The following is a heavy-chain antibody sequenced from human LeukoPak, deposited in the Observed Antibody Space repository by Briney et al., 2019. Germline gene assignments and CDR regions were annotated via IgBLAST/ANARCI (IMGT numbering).Heavy chain of an antibody. V-gene: IGHV3-74*01. CDR2: INSDGSST. CDR1: GFTFSSYW. CDR3: AREGAVTGDFDY. J-gene: IGHJ4*02. D-gene: IGHD6-19*01. Sequence: GGSLRLSCAASGFTFSSYWMHWVRHAPGKGLVWVSRINSDGSSTSYADSVKGRFTISRDNAKNTLFLQMNSLRAEDTAVYTCAREGAVTGDFDYWGQGTLVTVSS.